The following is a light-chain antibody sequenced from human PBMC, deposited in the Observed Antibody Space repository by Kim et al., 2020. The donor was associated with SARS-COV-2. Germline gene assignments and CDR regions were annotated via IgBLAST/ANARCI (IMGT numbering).Light chain of an antibody. CDR2: EVN. CDR3: SSYAGSNNWV. CDR1: SSDVSGYNY. V-gene: IGLV2-8*01. J-gene: IGLJ2*01. Sequence: QSVTISCTGSSSDVSGYNYVSWYQQHPGKAPQLMIYEVNKRPSGVPDRFSGSKSGNTASLTVSGLQADDEADYYCSSYAGSNNWVFGGGTQLTVL.